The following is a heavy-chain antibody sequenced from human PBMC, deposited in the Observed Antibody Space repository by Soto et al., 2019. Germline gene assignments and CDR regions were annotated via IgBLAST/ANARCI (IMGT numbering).Heavy chain of an antibody. J-gene: IGHJ5*02. D-gene: IGHD4-17*01. CDR1: GGTFTSYT. CDR2: IIPSLGTT. V-gene: IGHV1-69*08. Sequence: ASVKVSCKASGGTFTSYTISWARQAPGQGLEWMGRIIPSLGTTNYAQKFQGRVTITADKSTSTAYMELSSLRSEDTAVYYCARNGPPDKTWVDPWGQGTLVTVSS. CDR3: ARNGPPDKTWVDP.